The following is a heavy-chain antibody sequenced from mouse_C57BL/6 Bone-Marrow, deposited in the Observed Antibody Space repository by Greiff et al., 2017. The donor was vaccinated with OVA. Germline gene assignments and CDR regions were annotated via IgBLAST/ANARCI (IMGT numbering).Heavy chain of an antibody. CDR3: TRDERLLPWFAY. J-gene: IGHJ3*01. D-gene: IGHD1-1*01. V-gene: IGHV5-9-1*02. CDR1: GFTFSSYA. CDR2: ISSGGDYI. Sequence: EVMLVESGEGLVKPGGSLKLSCAASGFTFSSYAMSWVRQTPEKRLEWVAYISSGGDYIYYADTVKGRFTISRDNARNTLYLQMSSLKSEDTAMYYCTRDERLLPWFAYWGQGTLVTVSA.